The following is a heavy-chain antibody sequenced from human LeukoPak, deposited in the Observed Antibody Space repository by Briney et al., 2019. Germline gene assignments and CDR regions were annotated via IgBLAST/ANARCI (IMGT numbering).Heavy chain of an antibody. V-gene: IGHV3-30-3*01. D-gene: IGHD5-18*01. CDR3: ARGEDAAMVTGGYNWFDP. CDR2: ISYDGSNK. Sequence: PGGSLRLSCAASGFTFSSYAMHWVRQAPGKGLEWVAVISYDGSNKYYADSVKGRFTISRDNSKNTLYLQMNSLRAEDTAVYYCARGEDAAMVTGGYNWFDPWGQGTLVTVSS. CDR1: GFTFSSYA. J-gene: IGHJ5*02.